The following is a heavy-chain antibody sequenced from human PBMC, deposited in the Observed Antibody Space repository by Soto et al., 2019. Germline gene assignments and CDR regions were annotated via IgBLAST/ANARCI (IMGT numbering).Heavy chain of an antibody. V-gene: IGHV1-18*01. CDR1: GYTFTSYG. D-gene: IGHD2-2*01. CDR3: ARDGRAYCSSTSCYYMDV. CDR2: ISAYNGNT. Sequence: GASVKVSCKASGYTFTSYGISWVRQAPGQGLEWMGWISAYNGNTNYAQKLQGRVTMTTDTSTSTAYMELRSLRSDDTAVYYCARDGRAYCSSTSCYYMDVWGKGTTVTVSS. J-gene: IGHJ6*03.